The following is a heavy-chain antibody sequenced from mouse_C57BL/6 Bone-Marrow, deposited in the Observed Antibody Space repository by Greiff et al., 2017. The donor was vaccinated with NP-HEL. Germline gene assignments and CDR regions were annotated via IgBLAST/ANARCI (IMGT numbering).Heavy chain of an antibody. CDR2: IDPENGDT. V-gene: IGHV14-4*01. D-gene: IGHD1-1*01. CDR3: TPFYYYGSSPYFDV. Sequence: EVQLQQSGAELVRPGASVKLSCTASGFNIKDDYMHWVKQRPEQGLEWIGWIDPENGDTEYASKFQGKATITADTSSNTAYLQLSSLTSEDTAVYYCTPFYYYGSSPYFDVWGTGTTVTVSS. J-gene: IGHJ1*03. CDR1: GFNIKDDY.